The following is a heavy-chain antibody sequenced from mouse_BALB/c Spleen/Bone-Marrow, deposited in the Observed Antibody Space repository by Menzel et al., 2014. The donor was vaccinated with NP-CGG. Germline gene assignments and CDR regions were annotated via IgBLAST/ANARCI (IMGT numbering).Heavy chain of an antibody. J-gene: IGHJ3*01. CDR1: GNTFTNYW. CDR2: IDPDDSET. CDR3: VHFGFAY. V-gene: IGHV1-52*01. Sequence: LVESGAELVRPGASVKLSCKASGNTFTNYWMSWVKQRPEQGLEWIGRIDPDDSETHYNQKFKDKAILTVDKSSSTAYMQLSSLTSEDPAVYYCVHFGFAYWGQGTLVTVSA.